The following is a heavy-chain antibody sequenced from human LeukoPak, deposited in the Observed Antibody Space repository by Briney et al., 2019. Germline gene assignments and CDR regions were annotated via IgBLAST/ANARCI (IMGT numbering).Heavy chain of an antibody. CDR2: IYTRGST. D-gene: IGHD5-18*01. Sequence: SETLSLTCTVSGGSISSGNYYWSWIRQPAGKGLEWIGRIYTRGSTNYNPSLKSRVNISVDKSKNQVSLELRSVTAADTGVYYCARAAGYGLIDYWGQGTMVTVSS. CDR1: GGSISSGNYY. J-gene: IGHJ4*02. CDR3: ARAAGYGLIDY. V-gene: IGHV4-61*02.